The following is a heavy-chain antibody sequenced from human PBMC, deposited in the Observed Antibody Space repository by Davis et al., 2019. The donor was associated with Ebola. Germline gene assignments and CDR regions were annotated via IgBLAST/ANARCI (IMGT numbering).Heavy chain of an antibody. CDR3: AKKDNGFYPFDV. D-gene: IGHD2-2*03. CDR2: ISYGGKI. CDR1: YYSITTDHW. V-gene: IGHV4-28*05. Sequence: SETLSLTCAVSYYSITTDHWWAWIRQPPGRGLEWIGYISYGGKISYNPSLTGRVTMSIDTSTNQFSLTLTSATALDTAVYYCAKKDNGFYPFDVWGRGTLVTVSS. J-gene: IGHJ4*02.